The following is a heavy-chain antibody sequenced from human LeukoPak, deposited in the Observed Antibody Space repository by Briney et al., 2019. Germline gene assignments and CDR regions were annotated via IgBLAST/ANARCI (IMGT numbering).Heavy chain of an antibody. CDR3: ARALYSSGWYFTPDY. V-gene: IGHV4-39*01. D-gene: IGHD6-19*01. CDR2: IYYSGST. J-gene: IGHJ4*02. Sequence: SETLSLTCTVSGGSISSSSYYWGWIRQPPGKGLEWIGSIYYSGSTYYNPSLKSRVTISVDTSKNQFSLKLSSVTAADTAVYYCARALYSSGWYFTPDYWGQGTLVTVSS. CDR1: GGSISSSSYY.